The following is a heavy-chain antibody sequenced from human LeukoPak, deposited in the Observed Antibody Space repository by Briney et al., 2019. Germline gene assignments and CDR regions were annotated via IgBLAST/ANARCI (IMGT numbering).Heavy chain of an antibody. CDR3: AIVNPSYDSSGYLPAGDY. D-gene: IGHD3-22*01. CDR1: GFTFSSYS. V-gene: IGHV3-23*01. CDR2: ISGSGGNT. Sequence: TGGSLRLSCAASGFTFSSYSMNWVRQTPGKGLEWVSAISGSGGNTYYADSVKGRFTISRDNSKNTLYLQMNSLRAEDTAVYYCAIVNPSYDSSGYLPAGDYWGQGTLVTVSS. J-gene: IGHJ4*02.